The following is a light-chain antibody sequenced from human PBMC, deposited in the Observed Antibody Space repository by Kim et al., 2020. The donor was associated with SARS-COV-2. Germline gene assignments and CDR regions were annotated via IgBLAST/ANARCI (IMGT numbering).Light chain of an antibody. CDR1: QSVRTS. CDR3: QQYDNWPKT. V-gene: IGKV3-15*01. J-gene: IGKJ2*01. Sequence: DIVMTQSPATLSVSPGERATLSCRASQSVRTSVAWYQHIPGQPPRLLFFGASIRASGLPARFSGSGSGTEFSLTISSLQSEDFGIYYCQQYDNWPKTFGQGTKLEI. CDR2: GAS.